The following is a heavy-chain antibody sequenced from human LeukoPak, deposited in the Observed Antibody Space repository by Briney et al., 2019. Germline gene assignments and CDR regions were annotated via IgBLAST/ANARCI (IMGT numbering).Heavy chain of an antibody. CDR2: IKQDGSDK. Sequence: GGSLRLSCAASGFTFENYWMYWVRQAPGKGLEWVASIKQDGSDKYYVDSVKGRFTISRDNAKNSLYLQMDSLRVEDTAVYYCARQYFDYWGQGNLVTVSS. CDR3: ARQYFDY. CDR1: GFTFENYW. V-gene: IGHV3-7*01. J-gene: IGHJ4*02.